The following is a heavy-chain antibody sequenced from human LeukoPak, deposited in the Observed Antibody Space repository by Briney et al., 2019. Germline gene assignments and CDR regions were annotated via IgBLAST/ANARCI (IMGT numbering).Heavy chain of an antibody. J-gene: IGHJ4*02. CDR2: IKRKSDGETT. Sequence: PGGSLRLSCSGSGFYFINSWISWVRQAPGKGLEWVGHIKRKSDGETTDYAAPVKGRFSISRDDSKNTVYLQMNSLRIEDTGVYYCTTSGGNWDYFDYWGQGTLVTVSS. CDR3: TTSGGNWDYFDY. D-gene: IGHD7-27*01. CDR1: GFYFINSW. V-gene: IGHV3-15*01.